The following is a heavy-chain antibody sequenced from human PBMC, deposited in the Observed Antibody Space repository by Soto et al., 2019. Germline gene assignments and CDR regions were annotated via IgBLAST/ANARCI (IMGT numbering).Heavy chain of an antibody. J-gene: IGHJ5*02. V-gene: IGHV3-33*01. Sequence: PGGSLRLSCAASGFKFRNYAIHWVRQAPGKGLEWLAVIWFDGSKKYYADSVKGRFTISRDNSKNTVYLDINSLTADDSGVSYCARAHTMMILDRFDPWGHGTLVTVSS. CDR2: IWFDGSKK. CDR3: ARAHTMMILDRFDP. D-gene: IGHD3-22*01. CDR1: GFKFRNYA.